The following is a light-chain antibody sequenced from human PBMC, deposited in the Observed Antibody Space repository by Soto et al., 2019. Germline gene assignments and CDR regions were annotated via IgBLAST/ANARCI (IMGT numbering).Light chain of an antibody. CDR1: YSNIGSHY. V-gene: IGLV1-47*02. J-gene: IGLJ1*01. CDR3: AAWDDSLSGYV. Sequence: QSVLTQPPSASGTPGQSLTISCSGGYSNIGSHYVYWYQQLPGTAPKLLIYSNNQRPSGVPDRFSGSKSGTSASLAISGLRSEHEADYYCAAWDDSLSGYVFGTGTKLTVL. CDR2: SNN.